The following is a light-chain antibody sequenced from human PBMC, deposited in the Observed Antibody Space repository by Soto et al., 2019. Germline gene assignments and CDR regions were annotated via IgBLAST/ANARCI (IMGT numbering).Light chain of an antibody. Sequence: QLVLTHSPSASASLGASVKLTCTLSSGHSSYAIAWHQQQPEKGPRYLMKLNSDGSHSKGDGIPDRFSGSSSGAERYLTISSLQSEDEADYYCQTLEVFGGGTKVTVL. CDR1: SGHSSYA. V-gene: IGLV4-69*01. CDR3: QTLEV. J-gene: IGLJ3*02. CDR2: LNSDGSH.